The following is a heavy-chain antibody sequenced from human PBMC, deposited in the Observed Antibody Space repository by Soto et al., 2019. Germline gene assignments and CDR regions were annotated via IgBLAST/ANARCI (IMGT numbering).Heavy chain of an antibody. Sequence: QVHLVQSGAEVKKPGASVKVSCKGSGYAFNTYGITWVRQAPGQGLEWMGWISAHNGNTNYAQKLQGRVTVTRDTSTSTAYLERRSLRSDDTAVYYCARGRYGDYWGQGALVTVSS. D-gene: IGHD1-1*01. V-gene: IGHV1-18*01. CDR1: GYAFNTYG. J-gene: IGHJ4*02. CDR3: ARGRYGDY. CDR2: ISAHNGNT.